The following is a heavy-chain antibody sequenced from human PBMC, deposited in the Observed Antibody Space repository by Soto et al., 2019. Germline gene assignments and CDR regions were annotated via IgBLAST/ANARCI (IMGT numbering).Heavy chain of an antibody. Sequence: EVQLVESGGGLVQPGGSLRLSCAASGFTFSSSWMAWVRQAPGKGLEWVAVIEQDGTGKYYVDSVKGRFTVSRDNAKNSRYLQMSGRTVAEMAVYYCAAERVCAWGQGALVTVSS. V-gene: IGHV3-7*04. CDR2: IEQDGTGK. D-gene: IGHD2-8*01. J-gene: IGHJ5*02. CDR3: AAERVCA. CDR1: GFTFSSSW.